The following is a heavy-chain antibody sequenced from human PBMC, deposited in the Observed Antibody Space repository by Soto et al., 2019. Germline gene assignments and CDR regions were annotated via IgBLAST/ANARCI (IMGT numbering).Heavy chain of an antibody. Sequence: GGSLRLSCAASGISFRNYATTLVRQAPGKGLEWVSWLSGSGTVRYYADSVMGRFIISRDNAKNTLFLQMDNLRVEDSAVYYYAKEAEENENVPIPGDNWGQG. V-gene: IGHV3-23*01. J-gene: IGHJ4*02. D-gene: IGHD3-16*01. CDR3: AKEAEENENVPIPGDN. CDR2: LSGSGTVR. CDR1: GISFRNYA.